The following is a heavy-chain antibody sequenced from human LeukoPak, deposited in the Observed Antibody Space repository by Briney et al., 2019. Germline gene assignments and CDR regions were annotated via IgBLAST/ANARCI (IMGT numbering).Heavy chain of an antibody. Sequence: GRSLRLSCAASGFTFSSYGMHWVRQAPGKGLEWVAVISYDGSNKYYADSVKGRFTISRDNSKNTLYLQMNSLRAEDTAVYYCAKGVYSSSSGFYFDYWGQGTLVTVSS. D-gene: IGHD6-6*01. J-gene: IGHJ4*02. V-gene: IGHV3-30*18. CDR1: GFTFSSYG. CDR3: AKGVYSSSSGFYFDY. CDR2: ISYDGSNK.